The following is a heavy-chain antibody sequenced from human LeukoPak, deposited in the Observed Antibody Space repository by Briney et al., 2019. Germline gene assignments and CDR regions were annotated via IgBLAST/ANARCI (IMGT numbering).Heavy chain of an antibody. D-gene: IGHD2-8*01. CDR3: AKAPGYCTNGVCYTSADWYFDL. Sequence: PGGSLRLSCAASGFTFSSYGMHWVRQAPGKGLEWVAFIRYDGSNKYYADSVKGRFTISRDNSKNTLCLQMNSLRAEDTAVYYCAKAPGYCTNGVCYTSADWYFDLWGRGTLVTVSS. CDR2: IRYDGSNK. V-gene: IGHV3-30*02. CDR1: GFTFSSYG. J-gene: IGHJ2*01.